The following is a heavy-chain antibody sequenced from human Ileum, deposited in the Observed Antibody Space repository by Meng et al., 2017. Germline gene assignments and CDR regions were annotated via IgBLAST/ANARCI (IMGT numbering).Heavy chain of an antibody. CDR1: GASVSRNNDV. V-gene: IGHV4-61*01. J-gene: IGHJ4*02. CDR2: GST. D-gene: IGHD7-27*01. Sequence: RLQESGPGLVSPWGTLSLSCTVSGASVSRNNDVWGWIRQPPGKGLEWIGYGSTNHNPSLKSRVTISVDTSKNQFFLTLNSVTAADTAIYYCARDHWGSLDYWGQGILVTVSS. CDR3: ARDHWGSLDY.